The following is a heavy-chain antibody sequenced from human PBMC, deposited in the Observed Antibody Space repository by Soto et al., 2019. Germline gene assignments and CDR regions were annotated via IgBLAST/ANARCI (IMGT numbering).Heavy chain of an antibody. CDR3: AKDQTDVTLFDY. J-gene: IGHJ4*02. Sequence: EVQLVESGGGLVKPGGSLRLSCATSGFPFSHAWMNWVRQVPGRGLEWVGLIKSKAEGGAADYAAPAKGRFTISRDDSTSTVFLQMDSLKTEDTAVYYCAKDQTDVTLFDYWGQGTLVTVSS. CDR2: IKSKAEGGAA. D-gene: IGHD2-21*02. V-gene: IGHV3-15*01. CDR1: GFPFSHAW.